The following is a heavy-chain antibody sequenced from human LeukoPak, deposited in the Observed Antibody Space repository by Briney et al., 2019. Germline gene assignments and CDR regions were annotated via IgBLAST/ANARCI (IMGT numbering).Heavy chain of an antibody. V-gene: IGHV3-11*03. Sequence: GGSLRLSCAASGFTFSDNFVSWIRQAPGKGLEWVSYIGRSSTYTNYADSVKGRFTISRDNAKNSLYLQMNSLRAEDTAVYYCARYIAAAGTKYFDIWGQGTLVTVSS. CDR2: IGRSSTYT. CDR1: GFTFSDNF. J-gene: IGHJ4*02. CDR3: ARYIAAAGTKYFDI. D-gene: IGHD6-13*01.